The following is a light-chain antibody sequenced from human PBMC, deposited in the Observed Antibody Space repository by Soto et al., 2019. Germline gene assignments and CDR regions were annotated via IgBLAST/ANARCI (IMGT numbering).Light chain of an antibody. V-gene: IGKV1-6*01. J-gene: IGKJ1*01. CDR1: QGIRND. CDR2: AAS. CDR3: LQDYNYPRT. Sequence: AIQMTQSPSSLSASVGDRVTITCRAIQGIRNDLGWYQQKPGKAAKLLIYAASSLQSGVPSRFSGSGSGTDFTLTISSLQPEDFATYYCLQDYNYPRTFGQGTKVDI.